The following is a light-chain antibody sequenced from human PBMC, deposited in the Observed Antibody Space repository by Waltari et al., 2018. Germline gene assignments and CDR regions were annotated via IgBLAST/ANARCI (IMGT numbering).Light chain of an antibody. CDR2: DAS. V-gene: IGKV3-15*01. Sequence: EIVMTQSPVTLSVSLGERATLSCRASQSVSSDLAWDQQKPGQAPRLLIYDASTRAAGLAARFSASGSGTEFTLTISSLQSEDFAVYYCQQYKYWPPLTFGGGTKVEIK. CDR3: QQYKYWPPLT. J-gene: IGKJ4*01. CDR1: QSVSSD.